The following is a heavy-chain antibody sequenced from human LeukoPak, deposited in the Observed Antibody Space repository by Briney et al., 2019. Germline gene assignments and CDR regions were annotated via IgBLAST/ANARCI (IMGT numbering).Heavy chain of an antibody. D-gene: IGHD1-1*01. Sequence: PGESLRISCKGSGYSFTTYWIGWVRQMPGKGLEWMGIIYPGDSDTRYSSSFQGQVTISADKSISTAYLQWSSLKASDTAMYFCARATWQLVPPYYFDYWGQGTLVTVSS. J-gene: IGHJ4*02. CDR1: GYSFTTYW. CDR3: ARATWQLVPPYYFDY. V-gene: IGHV5-51*01. CDR2: IYPGDSDT.